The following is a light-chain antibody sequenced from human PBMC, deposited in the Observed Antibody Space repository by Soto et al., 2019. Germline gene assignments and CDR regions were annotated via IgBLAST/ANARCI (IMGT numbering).Light chain of an antibody. CDR3: QQYNNWPPIT. CDR1: QSISTW. Sequence: IQLTQSPSSLSASVGDRVTITCRASQSISTWLAWYQQRAGKAPKLLIYKASNLESGVPSRFSGSGSGTDFTLTISSLQSEDFAVYYCQQYNNWPPITFGHGTRLEIK. V-gene: IGKV1-5*03. J-gene: IGKJ5*01. CDR2: KAS.